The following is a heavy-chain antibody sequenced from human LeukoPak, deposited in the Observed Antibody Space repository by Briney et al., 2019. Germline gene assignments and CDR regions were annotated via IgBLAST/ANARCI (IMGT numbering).Heavy chain of an antibody. V-gene: IGHV1-69*06. CDR3: AKQGEIRQDYYMDV. CDR2: IIPVFGTA. Sequence: APVKVSCKASGGSISSYGISWVRQAPGQGLEWMGRIIPVFGTANYAQKFQDRVTITADTVSNTAYMELTSLTSEDTAVYFCAKQGEIRQDYYMDVWGNGTAVTVSS. CDR1: GGSISSYG. J-gene: IGHJ6*03. D-gene: IGHD1/OR15-1a*01.